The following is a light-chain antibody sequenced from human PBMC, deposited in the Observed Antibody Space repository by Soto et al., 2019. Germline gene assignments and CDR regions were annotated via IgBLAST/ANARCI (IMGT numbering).Light chain of an antibody. V-gene: IGLV8-61*01. J-gene: IGLJ1*01. CDR2: STN. CDR1: SGSVSASSY. Sequence: QTVVTQEPSFSVSPGGTVTLTCGFNSGSVSASSYPSWYQQNPGQTPRTLIYSTNNRSSGVPDRFSGSILGNKAALTITGAQADDESHYYCALYMGSGIYVFGTGTKLTVL. CDR3: ALYMGSGIYV.